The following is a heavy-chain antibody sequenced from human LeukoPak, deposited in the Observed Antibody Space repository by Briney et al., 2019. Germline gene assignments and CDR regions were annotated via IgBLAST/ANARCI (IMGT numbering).Heavy chain of an antibody. V-gene: IGHV3-7*04. CDR2: IKEDGSEK. CDR3: VREGGYCSGGSCYFWFDP. Sequence: PGGSLRLSCAASGFTFSTYWMSWVRQAPGKGLEWVANIKEDGSEKNYVDSVKGRFTISRDNAKSALYLQINSLRAEDTALYYCVREGGYCSGGSCYFWFDPWGQGTLVTVSS. J-gene: IGHJ5*02. CDR1: GFTFSTYW. D-gene: IGHD2-15*01.